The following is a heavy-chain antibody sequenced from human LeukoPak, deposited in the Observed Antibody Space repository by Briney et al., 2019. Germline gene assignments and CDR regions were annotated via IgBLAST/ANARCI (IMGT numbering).Heavy chain of an antibody. CDR2: ISSSSSYI. V-gene: IGHV3-21*01. J-gene: IGHJ4*02. CDR3: ARGGMTYYDYVWGSYPLAY. D-gene: IGHD3-16*02. Sequence: GGSLRLSCAASGFTFSSYSMNWVRQAPGKGLEWVSSISSSSSYIYYADSVKGRFTISRDNAKNSLYLQMNSLRAEDTAVYYCARGGMTYYDYVWGSYPLAYWGQGTLVTVS. CDR1: GFTFSSYS.